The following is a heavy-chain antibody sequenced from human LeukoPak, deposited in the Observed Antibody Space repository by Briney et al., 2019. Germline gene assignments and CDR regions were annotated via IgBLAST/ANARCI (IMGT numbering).Heavy chain of an antibody. Sequence: SVKVSCKASGGTFSSYAISWVRQAPGQGLEWMGRIIPTLGIANYAQKFQSRVTITAGKSTSTAYMELSSLRSEDTAVYYCARGYCSSTSCYRAEYFQHWGQGTLVTVSS. CDR3: ARGYCSSTSCYRAEYFQH. J-gene: IGHJ1*01. CDR1: GGTFSSYA. CDR2: IIPTLGIA. V-gene: IGHV1-69*04. D-gene: IGHD2-2*02.